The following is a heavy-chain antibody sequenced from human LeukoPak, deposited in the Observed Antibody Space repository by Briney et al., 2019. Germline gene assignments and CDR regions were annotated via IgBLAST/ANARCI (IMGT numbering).Heavy chain of an antibody. Sequence: PGGSLRLSCAASGFTFDDYAMHWVRQAPGKGLEWVSGISWSSGSIGYADSVKGRFTISRDNAKNSLYLQMNSLRAEDTALYYCAKGYGDYAAHFDYWGQGTLVTVSS. D-gene: IGHD4-17*01. J-gene: IGHJ4*02. CDR2: ISWSSGSI. CDR1: GFTFDDYA. V-gene: IGHV3-9*01. CDR3: AKGYGDYAAHFDY.